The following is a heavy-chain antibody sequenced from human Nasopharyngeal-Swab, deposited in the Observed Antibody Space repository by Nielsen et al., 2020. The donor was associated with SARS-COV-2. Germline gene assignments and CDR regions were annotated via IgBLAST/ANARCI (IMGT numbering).Heavy chain of an antibody. CDR1: GFSLSTSGVG. D-gene: IGHD2-2*01. J-gene: IGHJ5*02. CDR3: AHSEIVVVPAAKPWFDP. V-gene: IGHV2-5*01. Sequence: SSPTLVKPTQTLTLTCTFSGFSLSTSGVGVGWIRQPPGKALEWLALIYWNDDKRYSPSLKSRLTITKDTSKNQVVLTMTNMDPVDTATYYCAHSEIVVVPAAKPWFDPWGQGTLVTVSS. CDR2: IYWNDDK.